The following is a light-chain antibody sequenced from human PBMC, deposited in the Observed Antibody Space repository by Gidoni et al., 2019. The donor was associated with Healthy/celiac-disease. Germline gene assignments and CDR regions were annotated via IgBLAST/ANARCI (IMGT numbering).Light chain of an antibody. J-gene: IGKJ5*01. Sequence: EIVMTQSPATLSVSPGERATLSCRASQSVSSNLAWYQQQPSQAPRLLIYGASTRATGIPTRFRGSGSGTEYTLTISSLRSEDFAVSYCQQYHNWPPITFGQGTRLEIK. CDR1: QSVSSN. CDR3: QQYHNWPPIT. V-gene: IGKV3-15*01. CDR2: GAS.